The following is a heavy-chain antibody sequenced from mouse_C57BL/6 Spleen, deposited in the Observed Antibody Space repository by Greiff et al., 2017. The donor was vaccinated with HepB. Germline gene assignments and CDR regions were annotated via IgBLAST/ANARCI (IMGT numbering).Heavy chain of an antibody. CDR3: AREGDYGSSCAMDY. D-gene: IGHD1-1*01. CDR2: IHPNSGST. Sequence: QVQLQQPGAELVKPGASVKLSCKASGYTFTSYWMHWVKQRPGQGLEWIGMIHPNSGSTNYNEKFKSKATLTVDKSSSTAYMQLSSLTSEDSAVYYCAREGDYGSSCAMDYWGQGTSVIVSS. V-gene: IGHV1-64*01. J-gene: IGHJ4*01. CDR1: GYTFTSYW.